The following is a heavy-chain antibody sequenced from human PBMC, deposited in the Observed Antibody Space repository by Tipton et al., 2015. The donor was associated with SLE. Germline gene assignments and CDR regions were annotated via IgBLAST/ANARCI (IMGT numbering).Heavy chain of an antibody. J-gene: IGHJ2*01. CDR1: GDSVSSGTYY. V-gene: IGHV4-61*03. Sequence: LRLSCTVSGDSVSSGTYYWSWIRQSPGKGLEWIGFIYYSGSTSYNPSLKSRVTISVDTSKNHFSLKLTSVTAADTAVYFCARDTVGPDAGEYSSNWDWYFDLWGRGTLVTVSS. D-gene: IGHD6-6*01. CDR2: IYYSGST. CDR3: ARDTVGPDAGEYSSNWDWYFDL.